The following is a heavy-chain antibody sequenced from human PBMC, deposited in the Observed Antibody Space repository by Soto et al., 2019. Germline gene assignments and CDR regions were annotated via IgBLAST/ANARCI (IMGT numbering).Heavy chain of an antibody. Sequence: SETLSLTCTVSGGSISSSSYYWGWIRQPPGKGLEWIGSIYYSGSTYYNPSLKSRVTISVDTSKNQFSLKLSSVTAADTAVYYCASRELLLFYFDYWGQGTLVT. D-gene: IGHD1-26*01. CDR3: ASRELLLFYFDY. CDR2: IYYSGST. CDR1: GGSISSSSYY. J-gene: IGHJ4*02. V-gene: IGHV4-39*01.